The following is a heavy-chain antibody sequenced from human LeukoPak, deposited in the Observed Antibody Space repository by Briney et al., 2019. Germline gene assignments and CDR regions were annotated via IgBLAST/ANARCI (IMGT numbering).Heavy chain of an antibody. V-gene: IGHV3-30-3*01. CDR1: GFTFSSYA. Sequence: GGSLRLSCAASGFTFSSYAMHWVRQAPGKGLEWVAVISYDGSNKYYADSVRGRFTISRDNSKNTLYLQMSSLRAEDTAVYYCAASPPNIVVVPAAKGPFGSWGQGTLVTVSS. D-gene: IGHD2-2*01. CDR2: ISYDGSNK. CDR3: AASPPNIVVVPAAKGPFGS. J-gene: IGHJ5*02.